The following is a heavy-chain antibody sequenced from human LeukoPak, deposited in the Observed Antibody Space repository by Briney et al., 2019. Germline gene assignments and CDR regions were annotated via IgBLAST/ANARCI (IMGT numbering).Heavy chain of an antibody. CDR2: INPEGSEK. D-gene: IGHD5-18*01. CDR3: ARDLAYSRLDY. V-gene: IGHV3-7*01. CDR1: GLTFSSSW. Sequence: GGSLRLSCAVSGLTFSSSWMDWVRQAPGKGLEWVASINPEGSEKYSADSVKGRFTISRDNAKNSLYLQMDSLRVEDTAFYYCARDLAYSRLDYWGQGMLVTASS. J-gene: IGHJ4*02.